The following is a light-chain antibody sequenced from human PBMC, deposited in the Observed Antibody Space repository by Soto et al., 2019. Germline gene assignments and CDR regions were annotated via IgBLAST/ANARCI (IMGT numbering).Light chain of an antibody. V-gene: IGKV3-20*01. CDR3: QHFGSSPPVI. J-gene: IGKJ5*01. CDR2: GAS. CDR1: QTTSPKY. Sequence: EIELTQSPGTLSLSHGESATLSCRVSQTTSPKYVAWYQQRRGLAPRLLVYGASKRAAGIPDRFRGSGSGSEFSLTISGLEPEDFAVYFCQHFGSSPPVIFGQGTRLEI.